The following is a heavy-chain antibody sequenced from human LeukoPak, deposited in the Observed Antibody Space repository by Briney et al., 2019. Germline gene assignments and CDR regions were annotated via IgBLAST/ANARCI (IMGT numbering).Heavy chain of an antibody. D-gene: IGHD3-10*01. CDR3: ARDSPYYYGSGSYP. J-gene: IGHJ5*02. V-gene: IGHV1-2*02. CDR1: GYTFTGYY. CDR2: INPNSGGT. Sequence: ASVKVSCKASGYTFTGYYMHWVRQAPGQGLEWMGWINPNSGGTNYAQKFQGRVTMTRDTSISTAYMELSRLRSDDTAVYYCARDSPYYYGSGSYPWGQGTLVTVSS.